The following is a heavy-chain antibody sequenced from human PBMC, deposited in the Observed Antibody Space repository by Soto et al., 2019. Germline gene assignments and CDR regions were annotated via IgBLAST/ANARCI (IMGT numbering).Heavy chain of an antibody. CDR1: GDSLGIYC. CDR2: IQTSGST. J-gene: IGHJ4*02. CDR3: AREGGYSGNFYTPFDY. D-gene: IGHD1-26*01. V-gene: IGHV4-4*07. Sequence: QVHLQESGPGLVRPSETLSLTCTVSGDSLGIYCWSWIRQPAGKGLEWIGRIQTSGSTNYNPSFKSRVTMSVDTSKIQFSLKLSSVTAADTAVYYCAREGGYSGNFYTPFDYWGQGTLVTVSS.